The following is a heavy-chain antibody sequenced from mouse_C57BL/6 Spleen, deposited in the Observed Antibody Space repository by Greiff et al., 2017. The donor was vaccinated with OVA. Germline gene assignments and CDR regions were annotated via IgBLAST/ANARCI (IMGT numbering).Heavy chain of an antibody. V-gene: IGHV1-50*01. CDR2: IDPSDSYT. CDR3: ARSSNSYYYDY. D-gene: IGHD1-1*01. CDR1: GYTFTSYW. J-gene: IGHJ2*01. Sequence: QVQLQQPGAELVKPGASVKLSCKASGYTFTSYWMQWVKQRPGQGLEWIGEIDPSDSYTNYNQKFKGKATLTVDNSSSTAYMHLSSLTSEDSAFYCCARSSNSYYYDYWGQGTTLTVSS.